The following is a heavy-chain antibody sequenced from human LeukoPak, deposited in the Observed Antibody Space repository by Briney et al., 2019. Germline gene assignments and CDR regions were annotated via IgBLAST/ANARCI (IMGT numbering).Heavy chain of an antibody. CDR1: GYTFTGCY. CDR2: INPNSGGT. Sequence: ASVKVSCKASGYTFTGCYMHWVRQAPGQGLEWMGWINPNSGGTNYAQKFQGRVTMTRDTSISTAYMELRSLRSDDTAVYYCARAGYYYYYMDVWGKGTTVTVSS. D-gene: IGHD3-10*01. CDR3: ARAGYYYYYMDV. J-gene: IGHJ6*03. V-gene: IGHV1-2*02.